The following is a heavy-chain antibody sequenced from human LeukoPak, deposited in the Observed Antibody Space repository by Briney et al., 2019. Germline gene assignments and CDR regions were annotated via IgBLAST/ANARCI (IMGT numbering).Heavy chain of an antibody. D-gene: IGHD6-25*01. CDR1: GCTFDDYA. V-gene: IGHV3-74*01. J-gene: IGHJ4*02. CDR3: AKGGVDY. CDR2: INTDGTTT. Sequence: GRTLRLSCAASGCTFDDYARHWVRQAPGEGPVWISRINTDGTTTTYADSVKGRFTISRDNAKYALYLQMNSLRAEDTAVYYCAKGGVDYWGQGTLVTVSS.